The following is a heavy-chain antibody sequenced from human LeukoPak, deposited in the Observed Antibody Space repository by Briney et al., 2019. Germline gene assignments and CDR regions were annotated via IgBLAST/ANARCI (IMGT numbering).Heavy chain of an antibody. CDR1: VFIYRNYD. CDR3: AKTSFGPDSDAFDI. D-gene: IGHD3-3*01. Sequence: GRSLRLSCAASVFIYRNYDMHWARESPGKGLEWVADKSYHGSNKYHAHSVEGRFTIHRDNYKNTLYLQMNSLRAEDTAVYYCAKTSFGPDSDAFDIWGPGTILTVSS. V-gene: IGHV3-30*18. CDR2: KSYHGSNK. J-gene: IGHJ3*02.